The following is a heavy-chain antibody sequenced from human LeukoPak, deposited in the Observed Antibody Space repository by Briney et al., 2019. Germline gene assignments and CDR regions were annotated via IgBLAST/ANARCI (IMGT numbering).Heavy chain of an antibody. J-gene: IGHJ4*02. V-gene: IGHV3-23*01. CDR3: AKWGDYDVLTGYYVSDY. CDR1: GFTFSNYA. D-gene: IGHD3-9*01. CDR2: ITGSGGNT. Sequence: AGGSLRLSCAASGFTFSNYAMSWVRQAPGKGLEWVSAITGSGGNTYYADSVKGRFTISRDNSKNTAFLQMNSLRAEDTAVYYCAKWGDYDVLTGYYVSDYWGQGTLVTVSS.